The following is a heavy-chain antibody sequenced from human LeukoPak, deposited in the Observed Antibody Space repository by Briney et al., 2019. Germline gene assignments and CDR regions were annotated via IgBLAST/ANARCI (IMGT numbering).Heavy chain of an antibody. CDR2: INPNNGGT. Sequence: ASVKVSCKASGYTFTGYYMHWVRQAPGQGLEWMGWINPNNGGTNYAQKFQGRVTMTRDTSISTAYMELDRLRSDDTAVYYCARDPYSNYFDYWGQGTLVTVSS. CDR1: GYTFTGYY. D-gene: IGHD5-18*01. CDR3: ARDPYSNYFDY. V-gene: IGHV1-2*02. J-gene: IGHJ4*02.